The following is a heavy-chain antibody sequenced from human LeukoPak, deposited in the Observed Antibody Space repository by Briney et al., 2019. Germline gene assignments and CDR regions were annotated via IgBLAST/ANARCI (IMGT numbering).Heavy chain of an antibody. CDR3: ARDGAAAASGTWA. V-gene: IGHV3-53*01. CDR1: GFTFGDYA. Sequence: SGGSLRLSCTASGFTFGDYAMNWVRQAPGKGLEWISLIYSGGRTHYADSVKGRFTISRDNSKNTLYLQMNNVRAEDTAVYYCARDGAAAASGTWAWGQGTLVTVSS. D-gene: IGHD6-13*01. J-gene: IGHJ5*02. CDR2: IYSGGRT.